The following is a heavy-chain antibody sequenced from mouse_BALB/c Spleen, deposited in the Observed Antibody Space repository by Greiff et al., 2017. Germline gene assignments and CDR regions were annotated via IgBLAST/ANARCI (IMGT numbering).Heavy chain of an antibody. CDR3: ARMKITSWFAY. V-gene: IGHV8-8*01. Sequence: QVTLKESGPGILQPSQTLSLTCSFSGFSLSTSGMGVGWIRQPSGKGMEWLAHIWWDDDKRYNPALKSRLTISKDTSSNQVFLKNASVDTADTATYYFARMKITSWFAYWGQGTLVTVSA. CDR1: GFSLSTSGMG. D-gene: IGHD2-4*01. J-gene: IGHJ3*01. CDR2: IWWDDDK.